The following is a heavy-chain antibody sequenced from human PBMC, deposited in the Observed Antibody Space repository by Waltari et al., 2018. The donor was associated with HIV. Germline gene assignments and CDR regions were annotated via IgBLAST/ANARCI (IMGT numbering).Heavy chain of an antibody. J-gene: IGHJ6*02. CDR2: RYDNGRT. Sequence: QVQLQESGPGVVKSSEVLSLHCSVSGGSIGSYWLNWVRQPPGKGLQWIGYRYDNGRTIYNPSLRRRVPSSSDASGKQFSLKLNSVTAADTAIYYCATGGARGMDIWGHGTTVTVSS. CDR3: ATGGARGMDI. CDR1: GGSIGSYW. V-gene: IGHV4-4*08.